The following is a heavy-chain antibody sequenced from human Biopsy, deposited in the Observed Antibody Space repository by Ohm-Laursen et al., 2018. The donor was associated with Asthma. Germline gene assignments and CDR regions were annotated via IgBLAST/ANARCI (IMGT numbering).Heavy chain of an antibody. D-gene: IGHD7-27*01. CDR3: ARHWDWGSFFDY. CDR1: GGSMSSSSYY. CDR2: ISYTGSA. Sequence: SETLSLTCTVSGGSMSSSSYYWGWIRQPPGKGLEWMGSISYTGSAYHNPSLKSRVTISVDTPKNPFSLKLSSETAADTAVYYCARHWDWGSFFDYWGQGTPVTVSS. J-gene: IGHJ4*02. V-gene: IGHV4-39*01.